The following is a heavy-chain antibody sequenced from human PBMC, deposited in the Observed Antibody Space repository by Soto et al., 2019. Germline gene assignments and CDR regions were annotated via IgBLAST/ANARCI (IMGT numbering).Heavy chain of an antibody. D-gene: IGHD3-22*01. V-gene: IGHV3-23*01. CDR2: ISGSGGST. J-gene: IGHJ3*02. Sequence: PGGSLILSCAASGFTFSSYAMSWVRQAPGKGLEWVSAISGSGGSTYYADSVKGRFTISRDNSKNTLYLQMNSLRAEDTAVYYCARADYYGSSGYYYGAFDIWGQGTMVTVSS. CDR3: ARADYYGSSGYYYGAFDI. CDR1: GFTFSSYA.